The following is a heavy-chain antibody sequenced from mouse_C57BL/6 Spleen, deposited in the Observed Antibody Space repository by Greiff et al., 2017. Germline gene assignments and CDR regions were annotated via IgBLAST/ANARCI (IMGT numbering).Heavy chain of an antibody. V-gene: IGHV1-18*01. D-gene: IGHD1-1*01. CDR2: ITPNNGGT. J-gene: IGHJ1*03. CDR3: ARRALDYGRSWYCDV. Sequence: EVQLHQPGPELVKPGASVKIPCKASGYTFTDYNMDWVKQSHGKSLEWIGDITPNNGGTTSNQKFKGKATLTVDKSSSTAYMELRSLTSEDTAVYYCARRALDYGRSWYCDVWGTGTTVTVSS. CDR1: GYTFTDYN.